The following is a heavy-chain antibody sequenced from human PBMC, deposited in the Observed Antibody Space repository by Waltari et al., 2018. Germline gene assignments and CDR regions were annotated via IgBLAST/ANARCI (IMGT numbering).Heavy chain of an antibody. D-gene: IGHD1-26*01. J-gene: IGHJ4*02. Sequence: EVLLVESGGGLVQPGGSLKVSCVASGFTFSTSAINWVRLAPGKGLQWVSDISPGSRTIYYADSMKGRLTGSRDNTRNTVYLQMNNLRVEDTAVYYCVRPRGQEPRGDSWGQGTLVTVSS. CDR3: VRPRGQEPRGDS. V-gene: IGHV3-48*01. CDR1: GFTFSTSA. CDR2: ISPGSRTI.